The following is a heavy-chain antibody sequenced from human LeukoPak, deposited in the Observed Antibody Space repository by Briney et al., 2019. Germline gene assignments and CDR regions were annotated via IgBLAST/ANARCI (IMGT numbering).Heavy chain of an antibody. V-gene: IGHV3-23*01. Sequence: GGSLRLSCAASGFRFSSYAMSWVRQAPGKGLEWVSAISGSGGSTYYADSVKGRFIISRDNSKNTLYLQMNSLRAEDTAVYYCAKARSIAAAGDAFDIWGQGTMVTVSS. D-gene: IGHD6-13*01. CDR1: GFRFSSYA. J-gene: IGHJ3*02. CDR3: AKARSIAAAGDAFDI. CDR2: ISGSGGST.